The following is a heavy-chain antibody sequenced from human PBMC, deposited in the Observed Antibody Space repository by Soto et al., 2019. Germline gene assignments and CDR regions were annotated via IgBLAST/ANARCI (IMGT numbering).Heavy chain of an antibody. V-gene: IGHV3-33*06. CDR2: IWYDGSNK. CDR3: AKVSSSSSIGY. D-gene: IGHD6-6*01. CDR1: GFTFSSYG. J-gene: IGHJ4*02. Sequence: ESGGGVVPPGRSLRLSCAASGFTFSSYGMHWVRQAPGKGLEWVAVIWYDGSNKYYADSVKGRFTISRDNSKNTLYLQMNSLRAEDTGVYYLAKVSSSSSIGYWGQGTLVTVSS.